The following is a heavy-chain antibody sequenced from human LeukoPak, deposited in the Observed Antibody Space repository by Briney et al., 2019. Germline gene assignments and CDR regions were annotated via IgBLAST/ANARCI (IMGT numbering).Heavy chain of an antibody. CDR1: GFPFRDYS. J-gene: IGHJ4*02. Sequence: PGGSLRLSCAASGFPFRDYSINWVRQAPGKGLEWVSSISYTSTYIFYPDSVRGRFTISRDNAKNSLYLQMNSLRAEDTAIYYCATLPGGPYGNYPVDCWGQGTLVTVSS. CDR3: ATLPGGPYGNYPVDC. D-gene: IGHD1-7*01. CDR2: ISYTSTYI. V-gene: IGHV3-21*01.